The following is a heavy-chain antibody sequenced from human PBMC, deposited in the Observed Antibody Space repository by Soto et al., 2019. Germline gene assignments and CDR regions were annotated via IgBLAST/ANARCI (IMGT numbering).Heavy chain of an antibody. CDR1: GFSLSAYS. CDR2: MSFDGSNK. J-gene: IGHJ3*01. D-gene: IGHD1-1*01. Sequence: QVQLAESGGGVVQPGKSLTLSCAASGFSLSAYSVNWVRQAPGKGLEWVAIMSFDGSNKFYGDSVKGRFTISRDSHKHTVYLQMTSLRTEDTAAYYCARDQSPELVEDAFDLWGQGTTVTVSS. V-gene: IGHV3-30-3*01. CDR3: ARDQSPELVEDAFDL.